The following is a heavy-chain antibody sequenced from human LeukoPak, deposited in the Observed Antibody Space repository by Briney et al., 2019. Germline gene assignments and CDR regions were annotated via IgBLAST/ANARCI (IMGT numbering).Heavy chain of an antibody. CDR1: GFTFSNHG. Sequence: PGGSLRLSCAASGFTFSNHGMNWVRQAPGKGLEWVSYISSSSSTIYYADSVKGRFTISRDNAKNSLYLQMNSLRAEDTAVYYCARGSTYYDSSGQVPFDYWGQGTLVTVSS. J-gene: IGHJ4*02. CDR2: ISSSSSTI. V-gene: IGHV3-48*01. CDR3: ARGSTYYDSSGQVPFDY. D-gene: IGHD3-22*01.